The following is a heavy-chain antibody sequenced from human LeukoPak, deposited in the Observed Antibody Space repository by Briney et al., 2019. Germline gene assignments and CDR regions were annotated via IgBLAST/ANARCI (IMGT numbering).Heavy chain of an antibody. CDR3: AKSAPSLY. V-gene: IGHV3-23*01. CDR1: GFTFKTYA. D-gene: IGHD2-15*01. J-gene: IGHJ4*02. CDR2: LSGDGGTT. Sequence: GGSLRLSCVASGFTFKTYAMNWVRQAPGRSLEWISALSGDGGTTYYANSVRGRFTISRDNSKNTLYLQMNSLRAEDTAVYYCAKSAPSLYWGQGTLVTVSS.